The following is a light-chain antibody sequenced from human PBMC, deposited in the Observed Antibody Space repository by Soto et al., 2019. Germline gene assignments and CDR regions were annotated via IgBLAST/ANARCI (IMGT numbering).Light chain of an antibody. J-gene: IGLJ1*01. CDR1: SSDVGGYNY. Sequence: QSALTQPASVFGSPGQSITISCTGTSSDVGGYNYVSWYQQHPGKAPKLMIFEVSSRPSGVSYRFSGAKSGNTASLTISGLQAEDEDEYYCSSYTSSSTPYVFGSGTKLTVL. CDR2: EVS. CDR3: SSYTSSSTPYV. V-gene: IGLV2-14*01.